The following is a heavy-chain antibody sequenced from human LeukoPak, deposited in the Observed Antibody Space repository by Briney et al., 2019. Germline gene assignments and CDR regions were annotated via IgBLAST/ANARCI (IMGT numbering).Heavy chain of an antibody. CDR2: ISYDGSNK. V-gene: IGHV3-30*04. CDR3: ARDRDPPYGSGSYRYFDY. Sequence: PGGSLRLSCAASGFTFSSYAMHWVRQAPGKGLEWVAVISYDGSNKYYADSVKGRFTISRDNSKNTLYLQMNSLRAEDTAVYYCARDRDPPYGSGSYRYFDYWGQGTLVTVSS. D-gene: IGHD3-10*01. J-gene: IGHJ4*02. CDR1: GFTFSSYA.